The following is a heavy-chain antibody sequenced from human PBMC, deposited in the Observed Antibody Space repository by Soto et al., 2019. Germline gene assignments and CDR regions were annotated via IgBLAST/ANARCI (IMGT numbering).Heavy chain of an antibody. D-gene: IGHD2-21*02. CDR2: VHYSGST. V-gene: IGHV4-59*01. CDR3: ARGNDFNLY. CDR1: GASITTYY. Sequence: PSETLSLTCTVSGASITTYYWSWIRQSPGEGLEWIGYVHYSGSTNYNPSLKSRVIMSADTSKNQFSLKVISVTAADTAVYYCARGNDFNLYWGQGTLVTVSS. J-gene: IGHJ4*02.